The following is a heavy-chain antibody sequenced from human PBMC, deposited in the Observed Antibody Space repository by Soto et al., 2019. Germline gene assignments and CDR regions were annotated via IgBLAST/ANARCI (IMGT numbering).Heavy chain of an antibody. V-gene: IGHV3-30*18. CDR2: ISYDGSNK. CDR1: GFTFSSYG. D-gene: IGHD6-19*01. CDR3: AKAIPASGSGLRTYYYYGMDV. J-gene: IGHJ6*02. Sequence: PGGSLRLSCAASGFTFSSYGMHWVRQAPGKGLEWVAVISYDGSNKYYADSVKGRFTISRDNSKNTLYLQMNSLRAEDTAVYYCAKAIPASGSGLRTYYYYGMDVWGQGTTVTVSS.